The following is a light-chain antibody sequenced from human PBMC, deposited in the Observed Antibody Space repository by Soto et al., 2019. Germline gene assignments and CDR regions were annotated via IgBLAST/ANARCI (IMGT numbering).Light chain of an antibody. CDR1: QSISSW. Sequence: DIQMTQSPSTLSASVGDRVTITCRASQSISSWLAWYQQKPGKAPKLLIYKASSLESGVPSRFSGSGSVTEFTLTISSLQPDDFATDYCQQYNSYPWTFGQGTHVE. J-gene: IGKJ1*01. V-gene: IGKV1-5*03. CDR3: QQYNSYPWT. CDR2: KAS.